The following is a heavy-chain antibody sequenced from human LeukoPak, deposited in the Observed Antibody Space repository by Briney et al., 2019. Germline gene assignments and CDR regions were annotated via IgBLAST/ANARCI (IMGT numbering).Heavy chain of an antibody. CDR2: ISGSGGST. J-gene: IGHJ3*02. D-gene: IGHD2-8*01. V-gene: IGHV3-23*01. CDR3: AKTKGPFDI. CDR1: GFTFRSYA. Sequence: GGSLRLSCAASGFTFRSYAMCWVRQAPGKGLEWVSGISGSGGSTYYADSVKGRFIISRDNSKNTLFLQMNSLRAEDTAVYYCAKTKGPFDIWGQGTMVTVSS.